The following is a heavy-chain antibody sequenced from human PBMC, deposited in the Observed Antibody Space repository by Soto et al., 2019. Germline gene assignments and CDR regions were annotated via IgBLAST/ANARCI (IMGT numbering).Heavy chain of an antibody. CDR3: TTYYDFWSGAPYYYYGMDV. V-gene: IGHV3-15*07. CDR1: GFTFSNAW. J-gene: IGHJ6*02. D-gene: IGHD3-3*01. Sequence: EVQLVESGGGLVKPGGSLRLSCAASGFTFSNAWMNWVRQAPGKGLEWVGRIKSKTDGVTTDYAAPVKGRFTISRDDSKNTLYLQMNSLKTEDTAVYYCTTYYDFWSGAPYYYYGMDVWGQGTTVTVSS. CDR2: IKSKTDGVTT.